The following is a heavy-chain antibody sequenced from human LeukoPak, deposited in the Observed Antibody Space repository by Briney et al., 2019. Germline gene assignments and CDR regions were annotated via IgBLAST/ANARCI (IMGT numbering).Heavy chain of an antibody. D-gene: IGHD6-13*01. J-gene: IGHJ6*02. CDR1: GYTFTSYD. V-gene: IGHV1-8*01. Sequence: ASVKVSCKASGYTFTSYDINWVRQATGQGLEWMGWMNPNSGNTGYAQKFQGRVTMTRNTSISTAYVELSSLRSEDTAVYYCARVAAAGTWSYYGMDVWGQGTTVTVSS. CDR3: ARVAAAGTWSYYGMDV. CDR2: MNPNSGNT.